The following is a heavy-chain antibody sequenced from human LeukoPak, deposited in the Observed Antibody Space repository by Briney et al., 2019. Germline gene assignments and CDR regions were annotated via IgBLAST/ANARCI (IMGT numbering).Heavy chain of an antibody. D-gene: IGHD4-23*01. CDR2: IYYSGST. Sequence: SETLSLTCSVSGGSISTYYWNWIRQPAGKGLEWIGYIYYSGSTNYNPSLKSRVTISVDTSKNQFSLKLSSVTAADTAVYYCASHRYSYGGKSDAFDIWGQGTMVTVSS. CDR1: GGSISTYY. J-gene: IGHJ3*02. V-gene: IGHV4-59*01. CDR3: ASHRYSYGGKSDAFDI.